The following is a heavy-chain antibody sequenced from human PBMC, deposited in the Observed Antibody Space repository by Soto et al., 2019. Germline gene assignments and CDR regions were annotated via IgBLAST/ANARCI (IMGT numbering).Heavy chain of an antibody. V-gene: IGHV3-30-3*01. Sequence: GGSLRLSCAASGFTFSSYAMHWVRQAPGKGLEWVAVISYDGSNKYYADSVKGRFTIPRDDSKNTLYLQMNSLKTEDTAVYFCTTDPGPYSSAYWGQGTLVTVSS. CDR2: ISYDGSNK. D-gene: IGHD6-25*01. J-gene: IGHJ4*02. CDR1: GFTFSSYA. CDR3: TTDPGPYSSAY.